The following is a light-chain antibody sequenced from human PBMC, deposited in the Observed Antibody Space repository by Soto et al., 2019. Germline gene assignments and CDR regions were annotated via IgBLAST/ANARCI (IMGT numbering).Light chain of an antibody. V-gene: IGKV1-6*01. Sequence: IQMTQSPSSLSASVGDRVTITCRASQYISDFLNWYQQKPGKAPVILIYAASTLQSGVPSRFNGGGSETNFTLIISSLQPEDSATYYCLQDINYPWTFGQGTKVEIK. J-gene: IGKJ1*01. CDR1: QYISDF. CDR2: AAS. CDR3: LQDINYPWT.